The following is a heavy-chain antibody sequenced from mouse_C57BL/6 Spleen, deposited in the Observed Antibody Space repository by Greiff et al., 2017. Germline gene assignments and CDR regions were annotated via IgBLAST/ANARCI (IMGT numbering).Heavy chain of an antibody. CDR1: GFTFSDYG. V-gene: IGHV5-17*01. J-gene: IGHJ2*01. CDR2: ISSGSSTI. Sequence: EVNVVESGGGLVKPGGSLKLSCAASGFTFSDYGMHWVRQAPEKGLEWVAYISSGSSTIYYADTVKGRFTISRDNAKNTLFLQMTSVRSEDTAMYYCARDDYYGSRYWGQGTTLTVSS. CDR3: ARDDYYGSRY. D-gene: IGHD1-1*01.